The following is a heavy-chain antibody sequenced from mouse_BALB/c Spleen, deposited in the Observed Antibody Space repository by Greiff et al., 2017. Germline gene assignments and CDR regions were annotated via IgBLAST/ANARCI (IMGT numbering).Heavy chain of an antibody. J-gene: IGHJ4*01. Sequence: EVHLVESGGGLVQPGGSLKLSCAASGFTFSSYGMSWVRQTPDKRLELVATINSNGGSTYYPDSVKGRFTISRDNAKNTLYLQMSSLKSEDTAMYYCARDRGSTRYAMDYWGQGTSVTVSS. V-gene: IGHV5-6-3*01. CDR1: GFTFSSYG. CDR3: ARDRGSTRYAMDY. D-gene: IGHD2-1*01. CDR2: INSNGGST.